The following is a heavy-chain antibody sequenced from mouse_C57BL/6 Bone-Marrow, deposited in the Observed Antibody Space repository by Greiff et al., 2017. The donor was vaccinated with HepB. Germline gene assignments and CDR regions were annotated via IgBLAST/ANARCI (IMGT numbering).Heavy chain of an antibody. D-gene: IGHD2-3*01. V-gene: IGHV1-82*01. Sequence: QVQLQQSGPELVKPGASVKISCKASGYAFSSSWMNWVKQRPGKGLEWIGRIYPGDGDTNYNGKFKGKATLTADKSSSTAYMQLSSLTSEDSAVYFCARGRWGYWGQGTTLTVSS. CDR1: GYAFSSSW. CDR2: IYPGDGDT. CDR3: ARGRWGY. J-gene: IGHJ2*01.